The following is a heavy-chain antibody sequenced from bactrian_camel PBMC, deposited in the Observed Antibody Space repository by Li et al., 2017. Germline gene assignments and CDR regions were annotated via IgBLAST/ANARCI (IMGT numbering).Heavy chain of an antibody. V-gene: IGHV3S44*01. Sequence: VQLVESGGGSVQAGGSLRLSCAASKYTYSNKCMGWFRQALGKEREGVATMHARHRDWWYADSVKGRFTISRDNAKNTLYLQMNSLTPEDTAMYYCAAKAKTWRPCPRPMDGEVFSSYGQGTQVTVS. CDR2: MHARHRDW. D-gene: IGHD1*01. J-gene: IGHJ4*01. CDR1: KYTYSNKC.